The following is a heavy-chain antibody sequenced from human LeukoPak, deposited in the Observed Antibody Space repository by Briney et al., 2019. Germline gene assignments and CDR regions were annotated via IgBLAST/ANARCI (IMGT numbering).Heavy chain of an antibody. CDR1: GFTVSSNY. CDR3: ARGFFGSGSYHPYYFDD. D-gene: IGHD3-10*01. CDR2: IYSGGST. V-gene: IGHV3-66*01. J-gene: IGHJ4*02. Sequence: PGGSLRLSCAASGFTVSSNYMSWARQAPGKGLEWVSVIYSGGSTYYADSVKGRFTISRDNSKNTLYLQMNSLRAEDTAVYYCARGFFGSGSYHPYYFDDWGQGTLVTVSS.